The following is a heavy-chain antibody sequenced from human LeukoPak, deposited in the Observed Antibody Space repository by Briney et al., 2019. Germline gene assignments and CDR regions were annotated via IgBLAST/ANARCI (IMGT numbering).Heavy chain of an antibody. J-gene: IGHJ4*02. D-gene: IGHD3-10*01. Sequence: EPGGSLRLSCAASDFSFITYAMSWVRQAPGKGLEWISTISDSGAYTYYANFVKGRFTVSRDNSKNMVFLEVNSLRAEDTATYFCAKGRILWFGEQSDFDYWGQGTLVTVSS. V-gene: IGHV3-23*01. CDR2: ISDSGAYT. CDR3: AKGRILWFGEQSDFDY. CDR1: DFSFITYA.